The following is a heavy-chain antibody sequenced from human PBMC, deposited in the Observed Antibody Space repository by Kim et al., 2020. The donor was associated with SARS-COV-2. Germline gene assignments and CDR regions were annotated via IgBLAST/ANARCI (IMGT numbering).Heavy chain of an antibody. V-gene: IGHV3-53*01. J-gene: IGHJ4*02. Sequence: RDKADSVKGRFNISRDNSKNTLYLKMNSLKAEDTAVYYCARHTYSPIDDWGQGTLVTVSS. CDR3: ARHTYSPIDD. CDR2: R. D-gene: IGHD2-21*01.